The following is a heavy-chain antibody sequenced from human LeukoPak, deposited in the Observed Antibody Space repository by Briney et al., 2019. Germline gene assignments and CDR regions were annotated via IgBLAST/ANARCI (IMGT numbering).Heavy chain of an antibody. CDR1: GFTFSSYS. D-gene: IGHD3-22*01. CDR2: ISSSSSYI. Sequence: PGGSLRLSCAASGFTFSSYSMNWVRQAPGKGLEWVSSISSSSSYIYYADSVKGRFTISRDNAKNSLYLQMNSLRAEDTAVYYCARVGNSSGYYIDYWGHGTLVTVSS. CDR3: ARVGNSSGYYIDY. V-gene: IGHV3-21*01. J-gene: IGHJ4*01.